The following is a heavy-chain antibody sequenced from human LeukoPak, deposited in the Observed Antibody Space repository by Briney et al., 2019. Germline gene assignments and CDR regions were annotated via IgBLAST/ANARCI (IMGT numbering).Heavy chain of an antibody. CDR1: GGTFSSHA. J-gene: IGHJ6*03. Sequence: GSSVRVSCKASGGTFSSHAIAWVRHAPGQGPEWMGGIIPISGTANYAQKFRGRVTITTDESTSTAYLELSSLASDDTAVYYCARGLQYQLLKALGNYYMDVWGEGTTVTVSS. CDR2: IIPISGTA. CDR3: ARGLQYQLLKALGNYYMDV. V-gene: IGHV1-69*05. D-gene: IGHD2-2*01.